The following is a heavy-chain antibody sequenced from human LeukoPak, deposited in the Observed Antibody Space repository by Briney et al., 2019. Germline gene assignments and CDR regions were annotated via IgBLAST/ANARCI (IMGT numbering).Heavy chain of an antibody. V-gene: IGHV4-4*07. CDR2: IYTSGST. CDR3: ARESVVVAATGYYYYYMDV. Sequence: SETLSLTCTVSGYSISSGYYWGWIRQPAGKGLEWIGRIYTSGSTNYNPSLKSRVTMSVDTSKNQFSLKLSSVTAADTAVYYCARESVVVAATGYYYYYMDVWGKGTTVTIS. J-gene: IGHJ6*03. D-gene: IGHD2-15*01. CDR1: GYSISSGYY.